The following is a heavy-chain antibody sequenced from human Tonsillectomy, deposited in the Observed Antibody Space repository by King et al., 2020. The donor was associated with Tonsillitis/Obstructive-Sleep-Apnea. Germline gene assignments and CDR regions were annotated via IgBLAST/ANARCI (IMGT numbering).Heavy chain of an antibody. Sequence: VQLQESGPGLVKPSETLSLTCTVSGGSISSYYWSWIRQPPGKGLEWIGYIYYSGSTNYNPSLKSRVTISVDTSKNQFSLKLSSVTAADTAVYYCARDGSGQTYYDFWSGYKSYYYYGMDVWGQGTTSPSP. D-gene: IGHD3-3*01. J-gene: IGHJ6*02. CDR2: IYYSGST. CDR1: GGSISSYY. V-gene: IGHV4-59*01. CDR3: ARDGSGQTYYDFWSGYKSYYYYGMDV.